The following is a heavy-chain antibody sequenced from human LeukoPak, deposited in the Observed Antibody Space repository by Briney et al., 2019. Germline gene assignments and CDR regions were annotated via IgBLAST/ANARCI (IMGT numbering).Heavy chain of an antibody. CDR1: GYTFTGYY. CDR2: INPNSGGT. D-gene: IGHD2-2*01. Sequence: ASVKVSCKASGYTFTGYYMHWVRQAPGQGLERMGWINPNSGGTNYAQKFQGRVTMTRDTSISTAYMELSRLRSDDTAVYYCASNGGYCSSTSCQSPYDYWGQGTLVTVSS. V-gene: IGHV1-2*02. J-gene: IGHJ4*02. CDR3: ASNGGYCSSTSCQSPYDY.